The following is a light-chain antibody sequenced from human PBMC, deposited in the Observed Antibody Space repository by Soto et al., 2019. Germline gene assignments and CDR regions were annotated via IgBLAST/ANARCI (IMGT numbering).Light chain of an antibody. CDR2: EVS. V-gene: IGLV2-14*01. CDR3: VSHSSSSSPVV. CDR1: SSDVGGYYY. Sequence: QSALTQPASVSGSPGQSITISFTGTSSDVGGYYYVSWYQQHPGKAPKLMIYEVSDRPSGVSDRFSGSKSGNTASLTISGLPAEDEATYFCVSHSSSSSPVVFGGGTQLTVL. J-gene: IGLJ2*01.